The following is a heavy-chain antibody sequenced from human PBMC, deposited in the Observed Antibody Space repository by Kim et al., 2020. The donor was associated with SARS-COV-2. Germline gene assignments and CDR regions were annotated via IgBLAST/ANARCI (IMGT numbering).Heavy chain of an antibody. CDR1: GFTFSSFC. CDR2: LSSGGGDT. Sequence: GGSLRLSCAASGFTFSSFCMPWVRQAPGKGLVWVSSLSSGGGDTYYADSVKGRFTISRDNSKNTLYLQMNSLRAEDTAVYYCAKNGITASGQWYVDLWGRGTLVTVS. J-gene: IGHJ2*01. CDR3: AKNGITASGQWYVDL. D-gene: IGHD6-13*01. V-gene: IGHV3-23*01.